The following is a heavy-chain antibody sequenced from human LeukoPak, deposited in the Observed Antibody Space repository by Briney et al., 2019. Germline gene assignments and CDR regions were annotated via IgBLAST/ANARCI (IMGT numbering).Heavy chain of an antibody. Sequence: SETLSLTCAVYGGSFSGYYWSWIRQPPGKGLEWIGEINHSGSTNYNPSLKSRVTISVDTSKNQFSPNLRSVTAADTAVYYCARGRYSFAYWGQGTLVTVSS. CDR2: INHSGST. D-gene: IGHD5-18*01. V-gene: IGHV4-34*01. CDR1: GGSFSGYY. CDR3: ARGRYSFAY. J-gene: IGHJ4*02.